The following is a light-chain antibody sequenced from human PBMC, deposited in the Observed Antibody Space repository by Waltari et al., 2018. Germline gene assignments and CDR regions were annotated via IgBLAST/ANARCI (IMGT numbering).Light chain of an antibody. J-gene: IGLJ2*01. Sequence: QSTLTQPASVSGSLGPSITISCIGTTGVVGNYNLFSWYQQHPVKAPKFMIYGVNKRPSGVSNRFSGSKSGNTASLTISGLQGEDEAIYFCSSYAAYNTVIFGGGTKVTVL. CDR1: TGVVGNYNL. CDR2: GVN. V-gene: IGLV2-23*02. CDR3: SSYAAYNTVI.